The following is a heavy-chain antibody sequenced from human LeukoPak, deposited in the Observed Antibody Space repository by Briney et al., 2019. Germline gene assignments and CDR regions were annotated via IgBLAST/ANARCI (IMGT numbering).Heavy chain of an antibody. Sequence: GGSLRLSCAASGFTFSTYSMNWVRQAPGKGLEYVSAIRGNGCSTYYAVSVKRRFTISREYSKNTLYVHMSSVRTEHTAIYYCVKSQYDLSSGLDYWGQGTLVSVSS. CDR3: VKSQYDLSSGLDY. CDR1: GFTFSTYS. CDR2: IRGNGCST. D-gene: IGHD3-3*01. V-gene: IGHV3-64*05. J-gene: IGHJ4*02.